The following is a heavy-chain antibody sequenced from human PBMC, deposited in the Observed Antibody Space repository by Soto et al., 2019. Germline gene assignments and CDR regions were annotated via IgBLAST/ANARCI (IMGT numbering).Heavy chain of an antibody. CDR1: GYTFTGHY. CDR2: STPIFGTA. CDR3: ARAPILVGVTPYENYFDS. V-gene: IGHV1-69*13. D-gene: IGHD3-3*01. J-gene: IGHJ4*02. Sequence: SVKVSCKASGYTFTGHYIHWVRQAPEQGLEWMGGSTPIFGTANYAQKFQGRVTIIADESTSTTYMEVTSLRSEDTAVYYCARAPILVGVTPYENYFDSWGQGTLVTVSS.